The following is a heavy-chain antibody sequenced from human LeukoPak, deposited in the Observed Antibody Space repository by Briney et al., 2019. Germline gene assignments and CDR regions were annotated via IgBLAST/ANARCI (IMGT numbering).Heavy chain of an antibody. Sequence: SETLSLTCTVSGGSISSYYWSWIRQPPGKGLEWIGYIYYSGSTNYNPSLKSRVTISVGTSKNQYSLKLSSVTAADTAVYYCARATTGTTNWFDPWGQETLVTVSS. CDR2: IYYSGST. D-gene: IGHD1-1*01. J-gene: IGHJ5*02. V-gene: IGHV4-59*01. CDR3: ARATTGTTNWFDP. CDR1: GGSISSYY.